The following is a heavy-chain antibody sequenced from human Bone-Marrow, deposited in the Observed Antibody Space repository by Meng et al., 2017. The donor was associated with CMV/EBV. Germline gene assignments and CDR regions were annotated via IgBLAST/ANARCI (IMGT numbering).Heavy chain of an antibody. CDR2: IYYSGST. V-gene: IGHV4-39*07. Sequence: HLQQWGEGLLKPSVTLSLTCTVSGGSISSRSYYWGWIRQPPGKGLEWIGSIYYSGSTYYNPSLKSRVTISVDTSKNQFSLKLSSVTAADTAVYYCARGGWFDPWGQGTLVTVSS. CDR3: ARGGWFDP. J-gene: IGHJ5*02. CDR1: GGSISSRSYY.